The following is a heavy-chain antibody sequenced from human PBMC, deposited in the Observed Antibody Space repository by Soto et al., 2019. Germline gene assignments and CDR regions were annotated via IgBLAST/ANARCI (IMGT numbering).Heavy chain of an antibody. CDR1: GGSISSSNW. CDR2: IYHSGST. V-gene: IGHV4-4*02. CDR3: ARGLPAARGGNWFDP. D-gene: IGHD6-6*01. J-gene: IGHJ5*02. Sequence: QVQLQASDPGLVKPSGTLSLTCGVSGGSISSSNWWSWVRQPPGKGLEWIGEIYHSGSTNYNPSVKSRVIGSVDKSKNQCSLKLSSVTAADTAVYYCARGLPAARGGNWFDPWGQGTLVTVSS.